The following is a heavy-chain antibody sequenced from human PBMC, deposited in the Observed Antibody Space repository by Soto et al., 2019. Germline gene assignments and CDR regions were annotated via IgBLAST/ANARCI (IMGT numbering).Heavy chain of an antibody. J-gene: IGHJ5*02. V-gene: IGHV3-30*18. CDR2: ISYDGSNK. CDR3: AKDTGDCFSSRCNPGNNWFDH. CDR1: GFTFSSYG. D-gene: IGHD2-2*01. Sequence: PGGSLRLSCAASGFTFSSYGMHWVRQAPGKWLEWVAVISYDGSNKYYADSVKGRFTISRDNSKNTLYLQMNSLRPEDTAVYFCAKDTGDCFSSRCNPGNNWFDHWGQGALVTVSS.